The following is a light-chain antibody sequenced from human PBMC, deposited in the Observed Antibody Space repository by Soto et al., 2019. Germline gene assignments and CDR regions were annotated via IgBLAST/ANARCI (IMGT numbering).Light chain of an antibody. J-gene: IGKJ5*01. Sequence: DIQMTQSPSSLSASVGDRVTITCRASQSISSYLNWYQQKPGKAPKLLIYAASSFQSGVPSRISGSRSGTDFTLTISSLQPEDFATYYCQQSYSTPRITFGQGTRLEIK. CDR2: AAS. CDR1: QSISSY. CDR3: QQSYSTPRIT. V-gene: IGKV1-39*01.